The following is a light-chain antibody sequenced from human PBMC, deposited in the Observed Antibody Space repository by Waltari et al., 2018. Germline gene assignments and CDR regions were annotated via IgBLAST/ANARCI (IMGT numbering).Light chain of an antibody. V-gene: IGKV3-20*01. J-gene: IGKJ1*01. CDR2: NGF. CDR1: QRLNRA. CDR3: QHYVSLPAT. Sequence: IVMTQSPGTLSMSPREGFTLSCWASQRLNRALACYQQKPGQAPRLLIYNGFNWATDIPDRCIGSGYGTEFSLTISRLEPEDFAVYYFQHYVSLPATFGQGTRVEIK.